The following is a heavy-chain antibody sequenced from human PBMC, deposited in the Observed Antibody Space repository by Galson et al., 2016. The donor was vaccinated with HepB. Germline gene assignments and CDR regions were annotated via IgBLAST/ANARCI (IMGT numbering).Heavy chain of an antibody. CDR2: IYYSGST. Sequence: TLSLTCSVSGGSISSDGYYWSWIRQHPGKGLEWIGYIYYSGSTYYTPSLKSRVTISADTSTNEFSLKLSSVTAAGTAVYYCASGYCSGGSCYFDSWGQGTLVTVSS. CDR1: GGSISSDGYY. V-gene: IGHV4-31*03. J-gene: IGHJ4*02. CDR3: ASGYCSGGSCYFDS. D-gene: IGHD2-15*01.